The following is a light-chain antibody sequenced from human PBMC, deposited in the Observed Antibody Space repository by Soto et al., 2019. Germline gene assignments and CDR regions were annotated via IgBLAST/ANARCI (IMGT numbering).Light chain of an antibody. J-gene: IGKJ5*01. V-gene: IGKV1-33*01. CDR3: QQYDNLPIT. CDR2: DAS. Sequence: DIQMPQSPSSLSASVGDSATITFQASQDISNYLNWYQQKPGKAPKLLIYDASNLETGVPSRFSGSGSGTDFTFTISSLQPEDIATYYCQQYDNLPITFGQGTRLEI. CDR1: QDISNY.